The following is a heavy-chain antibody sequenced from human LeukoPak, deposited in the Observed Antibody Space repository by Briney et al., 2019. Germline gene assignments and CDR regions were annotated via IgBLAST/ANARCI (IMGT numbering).Heavy chain of an antibody. CDR3: ARAGYSKYYYYYGMDV. Sequence: ASVKVSCKASGYTFTSYYMHWVRQAPGQGLEWMGIINPSGGSTSYAQKFQGRVTMTRDTSTSTVYMELSSLRSEDTAVYYCARAGYSKYYYYYGMDVWGKGTTVTVSS. D-gene: IGHD6-13*01. V-gene: IGHV1-46*01. J-gene: IGHJ6*04. CDR1: GYTFTSYY. CDR2: INPSGGST.